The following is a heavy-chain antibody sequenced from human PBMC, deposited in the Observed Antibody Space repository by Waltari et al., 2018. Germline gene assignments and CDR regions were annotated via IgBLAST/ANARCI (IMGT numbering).Heavy chain of an antibody. D-gene: IGHD1-26*01. CDR1: GGSISSSSYY. V-gene: IGHV4-39*07. CDR2: IYYSGST. J-gene: IGHJ4*02. CDR3: ARGRELLPTPYYFDY. Sequence: QLQLQESGPGLVKPSETLSLTCTVSGGSISSSSYYWGWIRQPPGKGLEWIGSIYYSGSTYYNPSLKSRVTISVDTSKNQFSLKLSSVTAADTAVYYCARGRELLPTPYYFDYWGQGTLVTVSS.